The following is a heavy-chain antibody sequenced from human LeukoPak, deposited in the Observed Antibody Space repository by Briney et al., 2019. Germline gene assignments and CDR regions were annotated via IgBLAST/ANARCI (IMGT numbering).Heavy chain of an antibody. CDR2: MNPNNGNT. D-gene: IGHD1-14*01. J-gene: IGHJ6*02. V-gene: IGHV1-8*02. Sequence: WASVKVSCKASGGTFSSYAISWVRQATGQGLEWMGWMNPNNGNTGYAQKFQGRVTMTRNTSINTAYMELSSLRFEDTAVYYCTRGPRNGHLGDDWGQGTTVTVSS. CDR1: GGTFSSYA. CDR3: TRGPRNGHLGDD.